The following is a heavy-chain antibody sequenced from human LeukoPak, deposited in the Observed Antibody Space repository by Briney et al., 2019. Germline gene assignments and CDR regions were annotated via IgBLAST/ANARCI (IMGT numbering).Heavy chain of an antibody. CDR3: AKALYQLPFPAFDY. D-gene: IGHD2-2*01. CDR1: GFTLSSYA. V-gene: IGHV3-23*01. Sequence: GGSLRLSCAASGFTLSSYAMSWVRQAPGKGLEWVSAISGSGGSTYYADSVKGRFTISRDNSKNTLYLQMNSLRAEDTAVYYCAKALYQLPFPAFDYWGQGTLVTVSS. J-gene: IGHJ4*02. CDR2: ISGSGGST.